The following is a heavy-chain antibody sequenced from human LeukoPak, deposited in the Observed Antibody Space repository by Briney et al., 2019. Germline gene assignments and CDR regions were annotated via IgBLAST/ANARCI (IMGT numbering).Heavy chain of an antibody. CDR2: IIPILSTA. V-gene: IGHV1-69*13. Sequence: GASVKVSCKASGGTFSSYAISWVRQAPGQGLEWMGGIIPILSTANYAQKFKGRVTITADESTSTAYMELSSLRSEDTAVYYCARDHGGYDSGDYWGQGTLVTVSS. J-gene: IGHJ4*02. D-gene: IGHD5-12*01. CDR3: ARDHGGYDSGDY. CDR1: GGTFSSYA.